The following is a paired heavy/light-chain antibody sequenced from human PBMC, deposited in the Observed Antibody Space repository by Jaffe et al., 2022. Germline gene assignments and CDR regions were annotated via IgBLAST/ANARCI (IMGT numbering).Light chain of an antibody. Sequence: AIQLTQSPSSLSASVGDRVTITCRASQGISSALAWYQQKPGKAPKLLIYDASSLESGVPSRFSGSGSGTDFTLTISSLQPEDFATYYCQQFNSYRVTFGQGTRLEIK. J-gene: IGKJ5*01. CDR1: QGISSA. V-gene: IGKV1-13*02. CDR3: QQFNSYRVT. CDR2: DAS.
Heavy chain of an antibody. D-gene: IGHD6-13*01. CDR2: IRYDGSNK. CDR1: GFTFSSYG. Sequence: QVQLVESGGGVVQPGGSLRLSCAASGFTFSSYGMHWVRQAPGKGLEWVAFIRYDGSNKYYADSVKGRFTISRDNSKNTLYLQMNSLRAEDTAVYYCAKAPNSSSWHGRRYYYMDVWGKGTTVTVSS. V-gene: IGHV3-30*02. J-gene: IGHJ6*03. CDR3: AKAPNSSSWHGRRYYYMDV.